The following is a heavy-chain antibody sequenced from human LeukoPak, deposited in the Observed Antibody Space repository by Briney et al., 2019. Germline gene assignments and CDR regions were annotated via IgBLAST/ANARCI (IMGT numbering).Heavy chain of an antibody. CDR1: GGSISSGSYY. CDR2: IYYSGST. Sequence: TSETLSLTCTVSGGSISSGSYYWSWIRQPPGKGLEWIGYIYYSGSTNYNPSLKSRVTISVDTSKNQFSLKLSSVTAADTAVYYCARGVSYSSSCWDYWGQGTLVTVSS. V-gene: IGHV4-61*01. CDR3: ARGVSYSSSCWDY. D-gene: IGHD6-13*01. J-gene: IGHJ4*02.